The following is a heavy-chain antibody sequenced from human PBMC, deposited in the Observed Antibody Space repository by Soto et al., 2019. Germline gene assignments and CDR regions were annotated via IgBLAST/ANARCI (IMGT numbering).Heavy chain of an antibody. V-gene: IGHV4-39*07. Sequence: SETLSLTCTVSGGSISSSSYYWSWIRQPPGKGLEWIGEINHSGSTNYNPSLKSRVTISVDTSKNQFSLKVNSVTAADTAVYYCARRAVVAVTGSLDNWLDPWGQGILVTVSS. J-gene: IGHJ5*02. CDR2: INHSGST. CDR3: ARRAVVAVTGSLDNWLDP. D-gene: IGHD2-21*01. CDR1: GGSISSSSYY.